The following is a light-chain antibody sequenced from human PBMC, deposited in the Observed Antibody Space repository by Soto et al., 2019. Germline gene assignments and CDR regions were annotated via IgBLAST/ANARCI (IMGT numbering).Light chain of an antibody. J-gene: IGLJ2*01. CDR1: SSNIGAGYD. CDR3: QSYDTSLSGSV. Sequence: QLVLTQPPSVSGAPGQRVTISCTGSSSNIGAGYDVHWYQQLPGTAPKVFIYGNSNRPSGVPDRFSGSKSGTSASLAITGLQAEDEADYYCQSYDTSLSGSVFGGGTQLTVL. CDR2: GNS. V-gene: IGLV1-40*01.